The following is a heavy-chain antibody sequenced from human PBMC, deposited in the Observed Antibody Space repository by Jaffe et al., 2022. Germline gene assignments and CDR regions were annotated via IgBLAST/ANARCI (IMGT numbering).Heavy chain of an antibody. CDR3: ARTKRAFHDAFDI. CDR1: GGSVSSGSYY. J-gene: IGHJ3*02. CDR2: IYYSGST. Sequence: QVQLQESGPGLVKPSETLSLTCTVSGGSVSSGSYYWSWIRQPPGKGLEWIGYIYYSGSTNYNPSLKSRVTISVDTSKNQFSLKLSSVTAADTAVYYCARTKRAFHDAFDIWGQGTMVTVSS. V-gene: IGHV4-61*01.